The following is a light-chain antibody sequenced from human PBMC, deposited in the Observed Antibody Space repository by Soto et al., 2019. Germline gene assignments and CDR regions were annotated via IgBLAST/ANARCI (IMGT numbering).Light chain of an antibody. CDR1: QDIADY. CDR2: AAS. CDR3: LQYHSYPYT. Sequence: DIQMTQSPSSLSASIGDRVTSTCRASQDIADYLGWFQQKPGKAPKSLIYAASTLQNGDPSNFSGRGSGTEFTLTIDGLQPSDFATYVCLQYHSYPYTVGRGTKVEIK. J-gene: IGKJ4*01. V-gene: IGKV1-16*02.